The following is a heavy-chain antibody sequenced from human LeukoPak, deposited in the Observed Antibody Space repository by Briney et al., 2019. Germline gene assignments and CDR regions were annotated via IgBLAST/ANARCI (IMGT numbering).Heavy chain of an antibody. CDR2: IRYDGSNK. CDR3: PKALGYDSSGLDY. V-gene: IGHV3-30*02. CDR1: GFTFSSYG. J-gene: IGHJ4*02. Sequence: PGGSLRLSCAASGFTFSSYGMHWVRQAPGKGLEWVAFIRYDGSNKYYADSVKGRFTISRDNSKNTLYLQMNSLRAEDTAVYYCPKALGYDSSGLDYWGQGALVTVSS. D-gene: IGHD3-22*01.